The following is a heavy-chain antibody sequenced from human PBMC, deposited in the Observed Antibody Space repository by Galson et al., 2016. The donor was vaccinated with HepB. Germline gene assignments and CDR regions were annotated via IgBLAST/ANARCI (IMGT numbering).Heavy chain of an antibody. CDR2: TYYRSKWNN. CDR1: GDSVSSISAG. D-gene: IGHD6-6*01. Sequence: CAISGDSVSSISAGWNWIRQSPSRGLEWLGRTYYRSKWNNDFALSLSGRITINTDTSKNQYPLNLKSVTPEDPAVNCCTREVLFSSSSEYKGVWRGGTLTLWGQGTLVTVST. V-gene: IGHV6-1*01. J-gene: IGHJ4*02. CDR3: TREVLFSSSSEYKGVWRGGTLTL.